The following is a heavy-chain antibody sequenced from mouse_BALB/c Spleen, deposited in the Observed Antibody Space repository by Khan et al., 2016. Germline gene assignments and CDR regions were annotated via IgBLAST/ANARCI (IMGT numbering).Heavy chain of an antibody. V-gene: IGHV1S135*01. CDR2: IDPFNGGT. CDR1: GYSFTSYY. J-gene: IGHJ4*01. Sequence: VQLKQSGPELMKPGASVKISCKASGYSFTSYYMHWVKQSHGKSLEWIGYIDPFNGGTSYNQKFKGKATLTVDKSSSTAYMHLSSLTSEDSAVYYCARGGTTVVALYYAMDYWGQGTSVTVSS. D-gene: IGHD1-1*01. CDR3: ARGGTTVVALYYAMDY.